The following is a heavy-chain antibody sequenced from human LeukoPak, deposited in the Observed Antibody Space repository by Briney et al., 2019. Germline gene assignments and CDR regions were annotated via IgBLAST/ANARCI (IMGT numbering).Heavy chain of an antibody. V-gene: IGHV3-33*01. CDR2: IWYDGSNK. CDR1: GFTFSSYG. Sequence: PGGSLRLSCAASGFTFSSYGMHWVRQAPGKGLERVAVIWYDGSNKYYADSVKGRFTISRDNSKNTLYLQMNSLRAEDTAVYYCARGPPYSSGWSYFDYWGQGTLVTVSS. CDR3: ARGPPYSSGWSYFDY. J-gene: IGHJ4*02. D-gene: IGHD6-19*01.